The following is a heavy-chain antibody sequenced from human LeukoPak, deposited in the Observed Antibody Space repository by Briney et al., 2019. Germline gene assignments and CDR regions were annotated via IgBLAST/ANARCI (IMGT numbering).Heavy chain of an antibody. D-gene: IGHD2-2*01. CDR1: GGSISSGSYY. CDR3: ARTIVAVPAAHFDY. V-gene: IGHV4-61*02. CDR2: IYTSGST. J-gene: IGHJ4*02. Sequence: SQTLSLTCTVSGGSISSGSYYWSWIRQPAGKGLEWIGRIYTSGSTNYNPSLKSRVTISVDTSKNQFSLKLSSVTAADTAVYYCARTIVAVPAAHFDYWGQGTLVTVSS.